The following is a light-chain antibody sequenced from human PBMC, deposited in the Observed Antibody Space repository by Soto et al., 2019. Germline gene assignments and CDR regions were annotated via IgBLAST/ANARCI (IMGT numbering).Light chain of an antibody. CDR2: GNT. J-gene: IGLJ3*02. CDR1: SSNIGAGYD. V-gene: IGLV1-40*01. CDR3: QSFDSSLSGV. Sequence: QSVPTQPPSVSGAPGQRVTISCTGSSSNIGAGYDVHWYQQLPGTAPKLLIYGNTNRPSGVPDRFSGSKSGTSASLAITGLQAEDEAEYYCQSFDSSLSGVFGGGTKLTVL.